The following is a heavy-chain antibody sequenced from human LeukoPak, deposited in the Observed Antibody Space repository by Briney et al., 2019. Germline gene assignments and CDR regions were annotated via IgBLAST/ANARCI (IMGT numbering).Heavy chain of an antibody. D-gene: IGHD1-26*01. V-gene: IGHV4-4*02. CDR3: ARAGRWEGRPHAFDI. J-gene: IGHJ3*02. CDR2: VYHSGST. CDR1: GGSISSNKW. Sequence: SETLSLTCAVSGGSISSNKWWSWVRQPPGQGLEWIGEVYHSGSTNYNPSLKSRVTISVDTSKNQFSLRLTSVTAADTAVYYCARAGRWEGRPHAFDIWGQGTMVSVSS.